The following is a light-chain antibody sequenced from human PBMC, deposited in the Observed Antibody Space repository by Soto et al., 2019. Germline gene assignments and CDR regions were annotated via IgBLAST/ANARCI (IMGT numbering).Light chain of an antibody. CDR2: KAS. CDR3: QHYNSYSEA. J-gene: IGKJ1*01. CDR1: QSISSW. Sequence: IQMNPSPSTPSASLGDRVTLTCRASQSISSWLAWYQQKPGKAPKLLIYKASTLKSGVPSRFSGSGSGTEFTLTISSLQPDDFATYYCQHYNSYSEAFGQGTKVDIK. V-gene: IGKV1-5*03.